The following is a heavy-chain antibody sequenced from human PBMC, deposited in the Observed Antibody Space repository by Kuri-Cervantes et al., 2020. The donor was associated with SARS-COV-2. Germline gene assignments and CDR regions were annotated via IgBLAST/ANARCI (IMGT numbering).Heavy chain of an antibody. Sequence: SEPLSLTCAVSGGSISSSNWWSWVRQPPGKGLEWIGEIYHSGSTYYNPSLKSRVTISVDTSKNQFSLKLSSVTAADTAVYYCARLGDLSSGWYFDYWGQGTLVTVSS. J-gene: IGHJ4*02. CDR2: IYHSGST. D-gene: IGHD6-19*01. CDR1: GGSISSSNW. V-gene: IGHV4-4*02. CDR3: ARLGDLSSGWYFDY.